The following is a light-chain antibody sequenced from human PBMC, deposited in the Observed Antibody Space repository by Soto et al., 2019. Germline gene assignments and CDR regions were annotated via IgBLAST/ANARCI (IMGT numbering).Light chain of an antibody. CDR3: QHCGGTTFT. CDR1: QSVSSSY. J-gene: IGKJ5*01. Sequence: EIVLTQSPGTLSLSPGEGATLSCRASQSVSSSYIAWYQQRPGQTPSLLIYVASTRATGIPDRFSGSGSGTHFTLTISRLEPGDFAVYYCQHCGGTTFTFGQGTRLEIK. CDR2: VAS. V-gene: IGKV3-20*01.